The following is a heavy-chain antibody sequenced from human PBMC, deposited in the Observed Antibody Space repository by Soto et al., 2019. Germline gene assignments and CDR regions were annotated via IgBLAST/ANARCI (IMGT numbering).Heavy chain of an antibody. V-gene: IGHV1-3*01. CDR1: GYTFTSYA. CDR2: INAGTGNT. CDR3: ARFGVAGFDY. J-gene: IGHJ4*02. D-gene: IGHD2-8*01. Sequence: ASVKVSRKASGYTFTSYAMPWVRPAPGQRLEWRGWINAGTGNTKYSQKLQGRVTITRDTSASTAYMELSSLRSEDTAVYYCARFGVAGFDYWCQGTLVTVSS.